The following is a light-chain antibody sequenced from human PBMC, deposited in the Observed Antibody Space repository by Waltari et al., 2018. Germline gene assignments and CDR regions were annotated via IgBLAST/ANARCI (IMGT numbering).Light chain of an antibody. CDR3: QQYGSSPLFA. J-gene: IGKJ3*01. CDR1: QSVSTTS. CDR2: GGS. Sequence: EIVSTPPGSMLLLSRGTTTILSCRASQSVSTTSLGWYQQKPGQAPRLLIYGGSRRATGIPGRFRGSGSGIDFTLTISRLEPEDFAVYYCQQYGSSPLFAFGPGTKVDIK. V-gene: IGKV3-20*01.